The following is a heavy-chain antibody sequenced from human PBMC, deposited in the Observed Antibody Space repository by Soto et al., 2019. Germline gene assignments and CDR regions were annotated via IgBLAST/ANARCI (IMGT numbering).Heavy chain of an antibody. D-gene: IGHD3-16*02. Sequence: SETLSLTCAVYGGSFSGYYWSWIRQPPGKGLEWIGEINHSGSTNYNPSLKSRVTISVDTSKNQFSLKLSSVTAADTAVYYCARHGVIGEYYYYYGMDVWGQGTTVTVSS. CDR3: ARHGVIGEYYYYYGMDV. J-gene: IGHJ6*02. V-gene: IGHV4-34*01. CDR2: INHSGST. CDR1: GGSFSGYY.